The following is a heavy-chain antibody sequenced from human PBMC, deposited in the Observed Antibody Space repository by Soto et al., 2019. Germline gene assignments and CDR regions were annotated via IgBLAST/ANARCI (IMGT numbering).Heavy chain of an antibody. Sequence: PGGSLRLSCAASGFTFSSYSMNWVRQAPGKGLEWVSSISSSSSYIYYADSVKGRFTISRDNAKNSLYLQMNSLRAEDTAVYYCAGSLRFGELLHYWGQGTLVTVSS. V-gene: IGHV3-21*01. D-gene: IGHD3-10*01. CDR1: GFTFSSYS. J-gene: IGHJ4*02. CDR3: AGSLRFGELLHY. CDR2: ISSSSSYI.